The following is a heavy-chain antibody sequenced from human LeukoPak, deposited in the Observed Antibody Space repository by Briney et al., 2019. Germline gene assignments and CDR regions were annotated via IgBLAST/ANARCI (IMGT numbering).Heavy chain of an antibody. CDR1: GFTFSSYG. V-gene: IGHV3-30*03. Sequence: GGSLRLSCAASGFTFSSYGMHWVRQAPGKGLEWVAVISYDGSNKYYADSVKGRFTISRDNSKNTLYLQMNSLRSEDTAVYYCAGSRDGYNPPGYWGQGTLVTVSS. D-gene: IGHD5-24*01. CDR2: ISYDGSNK. J-gene: IGHJ4*02. CDR3: AGSRDGYNPPGY.